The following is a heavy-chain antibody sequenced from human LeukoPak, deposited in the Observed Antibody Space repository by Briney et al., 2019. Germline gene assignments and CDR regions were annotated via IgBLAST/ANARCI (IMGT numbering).Heavy chain of an antibody. CDR2: ITSDGRNK. J-gene: IGHJ4*02. Sequence: GGSLRLSCAASGFIFSTYAMHWVRQSPGKGLEWVAVITSDGRNKYYADSVKGRFTISRDNSKNTLYLQMNSLRAEDTAVYYCAKGPELPAATNYWGQGTLVTVSS. V-gene: IGHV3-30*18. D-gene: IGHD2-2*01. CDR3: AKGPELPAATNY. CDR1: GFIFSTYA.